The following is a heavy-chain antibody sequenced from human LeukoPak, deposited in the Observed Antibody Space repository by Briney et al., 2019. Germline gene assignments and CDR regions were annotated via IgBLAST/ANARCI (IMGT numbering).Heavy chain of an antibody. CDR1: GFTFSSYA. CDR3: ARDYYDSSGYYYFDY. D-gene: IGHD3-22*01. J-gene: IGHJ4*02. V-gene: IGHV3-30*04. CDR2: ISYDGSNK. Sequence: GGSLRLSCAASGFTFSSYAMHWVRQAPGKGLEWVAVISYDGSNKYYADSVKGRFTISRDNSKNTLYLQMNSLRAEDTAVYYCARDYYDSSGYYYFDYWGQGTLVTVSS.